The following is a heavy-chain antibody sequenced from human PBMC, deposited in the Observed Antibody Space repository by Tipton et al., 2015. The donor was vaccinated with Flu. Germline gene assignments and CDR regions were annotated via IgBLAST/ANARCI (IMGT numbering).Heavy chain of an antibody. J-gene: IGHJ6*01. Sequence: SLRLSCAASGFTFSRYGMHWVRQAPGKGLGWVALIRYNGSNEHYATSVKGRFTVSGDNSKNMVFLQMNTLRAEDTAVYYCAKDLQDATISYNNYGYGMDDWWHGAPLVISS. CDR1: GFTFSRYG. CDR2: IRYNGSNE. V-gene: IGHV3-30*02. CDR3: AKDLQDATISYNNYGYGMDD. D-gene: IGHD5-24*01.